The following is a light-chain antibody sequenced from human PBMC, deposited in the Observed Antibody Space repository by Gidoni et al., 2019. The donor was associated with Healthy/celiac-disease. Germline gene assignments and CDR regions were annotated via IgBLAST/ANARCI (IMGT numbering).Light chain of an antibody. V-gene: IGKV3-20*01. CDR2: GAS. CDR3: QQYGSSPGT. CDR1: QSVSSSY. Sequence: TQSPGTLSLSPGERATLSCRASQSVSSSYLAWYQQKPGQAPRLLIYGASSRATGIPDRFSGSGSGTDFTLTISRLEPEDFAVYYCQQYGSSPGTFXQXTKVEIK. J-gene: IGKJ1*01.